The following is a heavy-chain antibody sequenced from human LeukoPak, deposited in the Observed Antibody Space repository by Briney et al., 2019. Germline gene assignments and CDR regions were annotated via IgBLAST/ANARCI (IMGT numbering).Heavy chain of an antibody. J-gene: IGHJ2*01. CDR1: GASISSYY. CDR2: IYYNGNT. Sequence: SETLSLTCTVSGASISSYYWSWIRQPPGKGLECIGYIYYNGNTNYDPSLKSRVTISVDTSKNQFSLRLNSVTAADTAVYYCARAYHGDYGYWYFDLWGRGTLVTVSS. V-gene: IGHV4-59*01. CDR3: ARAYHGDYGYWYFDL. D-gene: IGHD4-17*01.